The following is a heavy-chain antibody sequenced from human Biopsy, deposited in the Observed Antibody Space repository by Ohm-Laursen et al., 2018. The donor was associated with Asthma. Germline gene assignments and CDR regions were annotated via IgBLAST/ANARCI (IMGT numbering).Heavy chain of an antibody. Sequence: SLRLSCPASEFPFRSYAMNWVRPAPGKALEWVSSISGNGDNTHYSDSVQGRFIISRDNSKNTLYLQMNSLRVEDTAIYFCAKDKVGAANSYQYGMDVWGQGTTVTVSS. D-gene: IGHD1-26*01. CDR1: EFPFRSYA. CDR3: AKDKVGAANSYQYGMDV. CDR2: ISGNGDNT. J-gene: IGHJ6*02. V-gene: IGHV3-23*01.